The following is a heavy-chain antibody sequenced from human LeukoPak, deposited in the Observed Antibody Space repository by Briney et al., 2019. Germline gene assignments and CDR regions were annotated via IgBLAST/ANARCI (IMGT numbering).Heavy chain of an antibody. J-gene: IGHJ4*02. D-gene: IGHD3-16*02. CDR2: IYTSGST. CDR3: ASTPTYVWGSYRYHYFDY. V-gene: IGHV4-61*02. Sequence: SQTLSLTCTVSGGSISSGGYYWRWIRQPPGKGLEWIGRIYTSGSTNYNPSLKSRVTISVDTSKNQFSLKLSSVTAADTAVYYCASTPTYVWGSYRYHYFDYWGQGTLVTVSS. CDR1: GGSISSGGYY.